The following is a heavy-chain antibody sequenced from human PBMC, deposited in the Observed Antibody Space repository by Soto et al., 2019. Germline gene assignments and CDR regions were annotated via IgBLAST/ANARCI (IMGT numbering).Heavy chain of an antibody. CDR2: ISGSGST. Sequence: EFQLLESGGSLVQPGGSLRLSCAASGFTYSNNDMTWVRQAPGKGPEWVSTISGSGSTSYTDSVKGRFTISRDNSKNMLYLDMNSLRAEDTALYYCVKNRGNYDAWVQGTLVTVSS. D-gene: IGHD1-7*01. CDR3: VKNRGNYDA. V-gene: IGHV3-23*01. J-gene: IGHJ5*02. CDR1: GFTYSNND.